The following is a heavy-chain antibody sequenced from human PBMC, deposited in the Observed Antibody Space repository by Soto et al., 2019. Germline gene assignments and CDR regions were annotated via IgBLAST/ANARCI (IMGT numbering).Heavy chain of an antibody. CDR1: GYTFTGYY. CDR2: INPNSGGT. V-gene: IGHV1-2*04. D-gene: IGHD2-15*01. J-gene: IGHJ4*02. Sequence: QVQLVQSGAEVKKPGASVKVSCKASGYTFTGYYMHWVRQAPGQGLEWMGWINPNSGGTNYAQKLQGWVNMTRDTSISMAYMELSGLRSDDTAVYYCARAGVGVAATHYDYWGQGTLVTVSS. CDR3: ARAGVGVAATHYDY.